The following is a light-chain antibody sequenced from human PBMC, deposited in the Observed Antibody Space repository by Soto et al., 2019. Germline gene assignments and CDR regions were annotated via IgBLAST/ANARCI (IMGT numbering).Light chain of an antibody. J-gene: IGKJ4*01. CDR2: DAS. CDR1: QSISSW. Sequence: DIQMTQSPSTLSASVGDRVTITCRARQSISSWLAWYPQKPGKAPKLLIYDASSLESGVPSRFSGSGSGTEFTLTISSLQPDDFATYYCQQYNSYPLTFGGGTKVDIK. CDR3: QQYNSYPLT. V-gene: IGKV1-5*01.